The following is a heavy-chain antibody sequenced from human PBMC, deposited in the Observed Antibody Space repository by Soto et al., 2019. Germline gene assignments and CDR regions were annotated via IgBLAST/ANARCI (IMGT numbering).Heavy chain of an antibody. D-gene: IGHD2-15*01. Sequence: EVQLLESGGGLVQPGGSLRLSCAASGFTFSSYAMSWVRQPPGKGLEWVSTISGGGDGTYYADSMKVHFTISRDNSKNTLYLQMNSLRAEDTAIYYCAKKGLGSLTTFCSGSGCHDAFDMWGQGTMVTVSS. CDR1: GFTFSSYA. CDR2: ISGGGDGT. J-gene: IGHJ3*02. V-gene: IGHV3-23*01. CDR3: AKKGLGSLTTFCSGSGCHDAFDM.